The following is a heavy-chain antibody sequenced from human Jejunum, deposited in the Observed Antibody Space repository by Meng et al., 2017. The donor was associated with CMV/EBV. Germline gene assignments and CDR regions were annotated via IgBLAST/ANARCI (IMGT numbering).Heavy chain of an antibody. Sequence: QAQLVQSGGEVNKPGGSVKVSCKASGYTFTNYGITWVRQAPGQGLEWMGWISAYNGDTNYAQTLQGRVTMTTDTSTSTAYMELRSLRSDDTAVYYCAREGLVGDLRYFDLWGRGTLVTVSS. V-gene: IGHV1-18*01. J-gene: IGHJ2*01. CDR2: ISAYNGDT. D-gene: IGHD3-16*01. CDR1: GYTFTNYG. CDR3: AREGLVGDLRYFDL.